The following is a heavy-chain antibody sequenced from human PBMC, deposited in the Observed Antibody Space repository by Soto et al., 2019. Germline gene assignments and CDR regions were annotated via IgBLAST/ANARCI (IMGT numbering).Heavy chain of an antibody. J-gene: IGHJ4*02. CDR2: IYWDDDK. Sequence: QITLKESGPTLVKPTQTLTLTCTFSGFSLSTSGVGVGWIRQPPGKALEWLALIYWDDDKRYSPSLKSRLTITKDTSKNQVVLTMTNMDPVDTATYYCAHVGYCISTSCYADYWGQGTLVTVPS. CDR1: GFSLSTSGVG. D-gene: IGHD2-2*03. CDR3: AHVGYCISTSCYADY. V-gene: IGHV2-5*02.